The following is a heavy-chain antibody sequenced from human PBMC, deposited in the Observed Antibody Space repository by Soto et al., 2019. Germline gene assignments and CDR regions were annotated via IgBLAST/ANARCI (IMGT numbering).Heavy chain of an antibody. D-gene: IGHD1-26*01. Sequence: GGSLRLSCAASGFTFSSYGMHWVRQAPGKGLEWVAVISYDGSNKYYADSVKGRFTISRDNSKNTLYLQMNSLRAEDTAVYYCAKDLARGWELLTYYYYYGMDVWGQGTTVTVSS. CDR1: GFTFSSYG. J-gene: IGHJ6*02. V-gene: IGHV3-30*18. CDR3: AKDLARGWELLTYYYYYGMDV. CDR2: ISYDGSNK.